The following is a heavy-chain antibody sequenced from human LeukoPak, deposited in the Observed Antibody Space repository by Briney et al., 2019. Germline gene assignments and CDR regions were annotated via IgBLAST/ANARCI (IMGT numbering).Heavy chain of an antibody. V-gene: IGHV4-39*07. CDR3: ARAFDQRGPYYDSSGYYGY. D-gene: IGHD3-22*01. Sequence: PSETLSLTCTVSGGSISSSSYYWGWIRQPPGKGLEWIGSIYYSGSTYYNPSLKSRVTISVDTSKNQFSLKLGSVTAADTAVYYCARAFDQRGPYYDSSGYYGYWGQGTLVTVSS. CDR1: GGSISSSSYY. J-gene: IGHJ4*02. CDR2: IYYSGST.